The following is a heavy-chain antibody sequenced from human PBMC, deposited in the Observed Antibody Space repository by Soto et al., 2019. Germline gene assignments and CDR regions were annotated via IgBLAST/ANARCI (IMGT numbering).Heavy chain of an antibody. CDR1: GFTFDDND. J-gene: IGHJ4*02. Sequence: SLSHSCAVSGFTFDDNDMHWVRQAPEKGLAWVSGINWKSDTGYADSVKGRFTISRDNAENSLYLQMNSLRAEDTALYYCAISQDRGGRTTFIYWGQGTQVTVSS. V-gene: IGHV3-9*01. CDR2: INWKSDT. D-gene: IGHD3-16*01. CDR3: AISQDRGGRTTFIY.